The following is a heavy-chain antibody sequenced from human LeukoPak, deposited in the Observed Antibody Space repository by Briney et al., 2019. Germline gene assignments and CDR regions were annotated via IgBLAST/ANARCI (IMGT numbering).Heavy chain of an antibody. D-gene: IGHD6-19*01. CDR2: INHSGST. CDR1: GGSFSGYY. Sequence: SETLSLTCAVYGGSFSGYYWSWIRQPPGKGLEWIGEINHSGSTNYNPSLKSRVTISVDTSRNQFSLKLSSVTAADTAVYYCARGWDSSGWYARYFDYWGQGTLVTVSS. V-gene: IGHV4-34*01. CDR3: ARGWDSSGWYARYFDY. J-gene: IGHJ4*02.